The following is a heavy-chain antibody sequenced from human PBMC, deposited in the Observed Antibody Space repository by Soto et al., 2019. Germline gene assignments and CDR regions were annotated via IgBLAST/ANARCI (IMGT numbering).Heavy chain of an antibody. V-gene: IGHV3-53*02. Sequence: EVQLVETGGGLIQPGGSLRLSCAASGFTVSGNYMSWVRQAPGKGLEWVSVIYNGGGTYYADSVKGRFTISRDNCKTTLYPQVTSLRAEGTAVYYCASTRGSSYDYRGQGTLFTVSS. CDR1: GFTVSGNY. CDR2: IYNGGGT. J-gene: IGHJ4*02. D-gene: IGHD6-6*01. CDR3: ASTRGSSYDY.